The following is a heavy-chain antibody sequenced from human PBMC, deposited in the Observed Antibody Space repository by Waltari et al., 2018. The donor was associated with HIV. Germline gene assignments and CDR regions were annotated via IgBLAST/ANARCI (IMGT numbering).Heavy chain of an antibody. D-gene: IGHD1-26*01. J-gene: IGHJ5*02. Sequence: QVQLVQSGAEVKKPGASVKVSCKASGYTFTSYAMHWVRQAPGQRLEWMGWINAGNGNTKYSRKFQGRVTITRDTSASTAYMELSSLRSEDTAVYYCARGIAGWFDPWGQGTLVTVSS. V-gene: IGHV1-3*01. CDR1: GYTFTSYA. CDR3: ARGIAGWFDP. CDR2: INAGNGNT.